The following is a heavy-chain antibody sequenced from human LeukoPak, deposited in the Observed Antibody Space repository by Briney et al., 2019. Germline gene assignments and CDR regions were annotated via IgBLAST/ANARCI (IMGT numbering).Heavy chain of an antibody. J-gene: IGHJ4*02. D-gene: IGHD4-17*01. CDR1: GASITGGSYY. CDR2: IYTSGVT. CDR3: ARGLWDNGDRFEY. Sequence: SETLLLTCTVSGASITGGSYYWTWIRQPAGKGLEWIGRIYTSGVTTYNPSLKRRVTISLDMSKNQISLNLNSVTAADTAVYYCARGLWDNGDRFEYWGPGTLVTVSS. V-gene: IGHV4-61*02.